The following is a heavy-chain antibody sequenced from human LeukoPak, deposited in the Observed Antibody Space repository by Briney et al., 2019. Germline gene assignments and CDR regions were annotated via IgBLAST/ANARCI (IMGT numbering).Heavy chain of an antibody. V-gene: IGHV3-7*05. Sequence: GGSLRLSCAASRFTLSSYWMSWVWQAPGKGLEWVANIKQDGNEKYYVDSVEGRFTISRDNAKNSLYLQMNSLRVEDTAVYYCARDYQGHFEYWGQGTLVTVSS. CDR1: RFTLSSYW. CDR3: ARDYQGHFEY. D-gene: IGHD2-2*01. CDR2: IKQDGNEK. J-gene: IGHJ4*02.